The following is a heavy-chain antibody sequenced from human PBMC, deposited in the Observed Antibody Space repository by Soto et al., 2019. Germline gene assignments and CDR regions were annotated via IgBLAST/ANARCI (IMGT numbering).Heavy chain of an antibody. CDR1: GGSVSSGSYY. Sequence: SETLSLTCTVSGGSVSSGSYYWTWFRQSPGKGLEWMGYIISSGSTDYNPPLKSRVTISVDSSKNEFSLKLRSVTAADTAVYYCARQRIAAAQYYFDYWGQGMLVTVSS. D-gene: IGHD6-13*01. CDR2: IISSGST. CDR3: ARQRIAAAQYYFDY. V-gene: IGHV4-61*01. J-gene: IGHJ4*02.